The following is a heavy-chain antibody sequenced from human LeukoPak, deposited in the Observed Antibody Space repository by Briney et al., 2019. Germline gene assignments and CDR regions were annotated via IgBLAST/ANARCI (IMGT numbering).Heavy chain of an antibody. CDR1: GFTFSSYG. D-gene: IGHD3/OR15-3a*01. V-gene: IGHV3-30*02. CDR3: AKGVDWSVDY. Sequence: GGSLRLSCGASGFTFSSYGMHWVRQAPGKGLEWVAFIRYDGTDKNYADSVKGRFTISRDNSKNTMYLQMNSLRGEDTAVYYCAKGVDWSVDYWGQGTLVTVSS. CDR2: IRYDGTDK. J-gene: IGHJ4*02.